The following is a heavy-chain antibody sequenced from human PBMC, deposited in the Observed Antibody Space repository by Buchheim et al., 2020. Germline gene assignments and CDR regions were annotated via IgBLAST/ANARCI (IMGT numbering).Heavy chain of an antibody. J-gene: IGHJ4*02. CDR3: AREPYSSGWYADY. CDR2: IYTSGST. Sequence: QVQLQESGPGLVKPSQTLSLTCTVSGGSISSGSYYWSWIRQPAGKGLEWIGRIYTSGSTNYNPSLKGRVTISVDTSKNQFSLKLSSVTAADTAVYYCAREPYSSGWYADYWGQGTL. V-gene: IGHV4-61*02. CDR1: GGSISSGSYY. D-gene: IGHD6-19*01.